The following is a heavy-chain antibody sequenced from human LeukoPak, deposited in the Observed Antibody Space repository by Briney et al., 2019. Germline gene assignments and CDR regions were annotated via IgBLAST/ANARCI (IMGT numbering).Heavy chain of an antibody. V-gene: IGHV3-30*01. CDR3: ARETRRLGSGYYSDSFDY. CDR2: ISYDGSNK. D-gene: IGHD3-22*01. J-gene: IGHJ4*02. CDR1: GFTFSSYA. Sequence: PGRSLRLSCAASGFTFSSYAMHWVHQAPGKGLEWVAVISYDGSNKYYADSVKGRFTISRDNSKNTLYLQMNSLRAEDTAAYYCARETRRLGSGYYSDSFDYWGQGTLVTVSS.